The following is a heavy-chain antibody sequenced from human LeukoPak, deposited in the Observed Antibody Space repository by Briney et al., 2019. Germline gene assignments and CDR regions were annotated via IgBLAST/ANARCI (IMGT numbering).Heavy chain of an antibody. J-gene: IGHJ4*02. D-gene: IGHD2-2*01. CDR2: IIPILDIP. V-gene: IGHV1-69*04. CDR1: GGTFSSYS. Sequence: SVKASCKASGGTFSSYSISWVRQAPGQGLEWMGRIIPILDIPNYAQKFQGRVTITADKSTSTAYMELTSLRSEDTAVYYCARGYCSSTSCYNDFDHWGQGTLVTVSS. CDR3: ARGYCSSTSCYNDFDH.